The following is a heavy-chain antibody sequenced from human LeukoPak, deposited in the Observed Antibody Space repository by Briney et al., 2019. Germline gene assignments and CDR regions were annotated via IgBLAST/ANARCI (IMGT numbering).Heavy chain of an antibody. J-gene: IGHJ6*03. Sequence: SVTLSFTCTVSGGSMSSSSYYWGSMRQPTGKGVGWIGSIYYSGGTYYNPALKSRVTISVDTSKNQFSLKLSSVTAADTAVYYCAREFSDFWSGYTYYYYMDVWGKGTTVTVSS. D-gene: IGHD3-3*01. V-gene: IGHV4-39*01. CDR2: IYYSGGT. CDR1: GGSMSSSSYY. CDR3: AREFSDFWSGYTYYYYMDV.